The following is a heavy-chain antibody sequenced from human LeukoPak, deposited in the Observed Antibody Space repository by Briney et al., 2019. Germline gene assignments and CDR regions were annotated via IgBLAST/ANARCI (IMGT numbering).Heavy chain of an antibody. CDR3: VKGYSNSGNRWFDP. CDR2: IRYDGSNK. J-gene: IGHJ5*02. Sequence: PGGSLRLSCAASGFTFSSYGMHWVRQAPGKGLEWVAFIRYDGSNKYYADSVKGRFTISRDNSKNTLYLQMNSLRAEDTAVYYCVKGYSNSGNRWFDPWGQGTLVTVSS. CDR1: GFTFSSYG. D-gene: IGHD4-11*01. V-gene: IGHV3-30*02.